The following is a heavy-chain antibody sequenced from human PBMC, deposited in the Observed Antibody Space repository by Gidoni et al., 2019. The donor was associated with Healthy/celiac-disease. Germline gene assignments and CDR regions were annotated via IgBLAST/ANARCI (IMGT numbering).Heavy chain of an antibody. CDR2: INHSGST. V-gene: IGHV4-34*01. D-gene: IGHD3-22*01. Sequence: QVQLQQWGAGLLKPSETLSLTCAVYGGSFSGYYWSWIRQHPGKGLEWIGEINHSGSTNYNPSLKSRVTISVDTSKNQFSLKLSSVTAADTAVYYCARGYRTWLSPYPYGMDVWGQGTTVTVSS. CDR3: ARGYRTWLSPYPYGMDV. J-gene: IGHJ6*02. CDR1: GGSFSGYY.